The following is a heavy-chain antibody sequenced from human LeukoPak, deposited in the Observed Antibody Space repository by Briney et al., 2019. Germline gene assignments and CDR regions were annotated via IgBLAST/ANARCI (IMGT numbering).Heavy chain of an antibody. CDR1: GGSFSGYY. CDR3: ARANSRWEPYFEY. J-gene: IGHJ4*02. V-gene: IGHV4-34*01. D-gene: IGHD1-26*01. CDR2: INHSGST. Sequence: SETLSLTCAVYGGSFSGYYWSWIRQPPGKGLEWIGEINHSGSTNYNPSLKSRVTISVDTSKNQFSLNLSSATAADTAIYYCARANSRWEPYFEYWGQGTLVTVSS.